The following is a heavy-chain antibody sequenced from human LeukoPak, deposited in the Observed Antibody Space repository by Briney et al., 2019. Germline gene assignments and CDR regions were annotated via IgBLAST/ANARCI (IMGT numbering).Heavy chain of an antibody. Sequence: TGGSLRLSCAASGFTFSSYSMNWVRQAPGKGLEWVSSISSSSSCIYYADSVKGRFTISRDNARNSLYLQMNSLRSEDTAVYYCATYNQYSYAVRWGQGTLVTVSS. V-gene: IGHV3-21*04. CDR3: ATYNQYSYAVR. J-gene: IGHJ4*02. CDR2: ISSSSSCI. CDR1: GFTFSSYS. D-gene: IGHD5-18*01.